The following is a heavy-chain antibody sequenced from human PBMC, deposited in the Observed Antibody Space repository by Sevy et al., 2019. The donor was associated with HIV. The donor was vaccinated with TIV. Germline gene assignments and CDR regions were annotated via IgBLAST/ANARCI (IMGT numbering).Heavy chain of an antibody. D-gene: IGHD2-2*01. V-gene: IGHV4-34*01. CDR1: DGSFSGYY. J-gene: IGHJ5*02. CDR2: INERGIT. CDR3: ARSPPVVVVPGAPSWFDP. Sequence: QSQTLSLTCAVPDGSFSGYYWNWIRPLPGKGLGWVGEINERGITYYNPSLKSRVTISVDTSKKQFSLKLNSVTAADTAVYFCARSPPVVVVPGAPSWFDPWGQGTLVTVSS.